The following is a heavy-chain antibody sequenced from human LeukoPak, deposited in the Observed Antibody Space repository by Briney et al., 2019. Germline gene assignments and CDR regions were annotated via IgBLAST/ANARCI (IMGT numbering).Heavy chain of an antibody. CDR3: AREYGDLDY. D-gene: IGHD4-17*01. CDR2: ISLSGQT. Sequence: SETLSLTCGVSGGSIRSTNWWSWVRQPPGQGLEWIGEISLSGQTNFNPSLKSRVTMSVDTSKNQFSLKLSSVTVADTAVYYCAREYGDLDYWGQGTLVTVSS. J-gene: IGHJ4*02. V-gene: IGHV4-4*02. CDR1: GGSIRSTNW.